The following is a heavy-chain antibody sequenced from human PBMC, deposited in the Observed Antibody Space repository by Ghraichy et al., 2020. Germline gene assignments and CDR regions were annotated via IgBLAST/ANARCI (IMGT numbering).Heavy chain of an antibody. CDR1: GFSLSTSGMC. J-gene: IGHJ3*02. V-gene: IGHV2-70*11. CDR3: ARIFLSGSYYPHAFDI. Sequence: SGPTLVTPTQTLTLTCTFSGFSLSTSGMCVSWIRQPPGKALEWLARIDWDDDKYYSTSLKTRLTISKDTSKNQVVLTMTNMDPVDTATYYCARIFLSGSYYPHAFDIWGQGTMVTVSS. D-gene: IGHD1-26*01. CDR2: IDWDDDK.